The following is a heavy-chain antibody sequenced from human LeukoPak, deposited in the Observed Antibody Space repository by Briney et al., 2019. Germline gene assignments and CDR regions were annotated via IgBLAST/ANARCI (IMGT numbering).Heavy chain of an antibody. CDR1: GASISSGGYY. CDR2: IFYSGST. V-gene: IGHV4-31*03. CDR3: ARGAVVNGLDV. J-gene: IGHJ6*02. Sequence: PSETLSLTCTVSGASISSGGYYWSWIRQHPGKGLEWIGYIFYSGSTYYNPSLKSRVTISVDTSKNQFSLKLSSVTAADTAVYYCARGAVVNGLDVRGQGTTVTVSS. D-gene: IGHD3-16*02.